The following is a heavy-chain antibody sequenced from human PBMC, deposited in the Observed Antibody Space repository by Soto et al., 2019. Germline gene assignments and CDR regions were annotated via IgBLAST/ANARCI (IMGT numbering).Heavy chain of an antibody. V-gene: IGHV3-30*18. CDR1: GFTFSSYG. J-gene: IGHJ6*02. D-gene: IGHD3-16*01. CDR3: AKDWGSNYYYGMDV. CDR2: ISYDGSNK. Sequence: HPGGSLRLSCAASGFTFSSYGMHWVRQAPGKGLEWVAVISYDGSNKYYADSVKGRFTISRDNSKNTLYLQMNSLRAEDTAVYYCAKDWGSNYYYGMDVWGQGTTVTVSS.